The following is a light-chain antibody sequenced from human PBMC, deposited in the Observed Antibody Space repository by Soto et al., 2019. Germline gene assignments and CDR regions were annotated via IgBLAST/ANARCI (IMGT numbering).Light chain of an antibody. CDR1: TSNIGSNS. J-gene: IGLJ3*02. V-gene: IGLV1-44*01. Sequence: QSALTQPPSASGTPGQRVSISCSGTTSNIGSNSVNWYQQVPGTAPKLLIYSTNQRPSGVPDRFSGSESGTSASLAISGLQSEDEADYYCAAWDGGLNGWVFGGGTKLTVL. CDR2: STN. CDR3: AAWDGGLNGWV.